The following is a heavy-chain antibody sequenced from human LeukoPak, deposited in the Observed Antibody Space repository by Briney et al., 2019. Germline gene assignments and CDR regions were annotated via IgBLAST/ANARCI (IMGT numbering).Heavy chain of an antibody. CDR3: ARTIFGVTHGFDI. CDR2: IDSSSSYI. J-gene: IGHJ3*02. D-gene: IGHD3-3*01. Sequence: GGSLRLSCAASGFTFGDYSMNWVRQAPGKGLEWVSSIDSSSSYIYYADSMKGRFTISRDNAKKSLYLQMNSLRAEDTAVYYCARTIFGVTHGFDIWGQGTMVTVSS. CDR1: GFTFGDYS. V-gene: IGHV3-21*04.